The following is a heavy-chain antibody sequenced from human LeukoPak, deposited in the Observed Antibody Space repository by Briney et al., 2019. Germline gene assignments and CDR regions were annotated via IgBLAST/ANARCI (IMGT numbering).Heavy chain of an antibody. J-gene: IGHJ4*02. CDR2: ISDTGST. V-gene: IGHV4-59*08. D-gene: IGHD6-19*01. CDR3: ARSSRWYGNFDY. Sequence: SETLSLTCTVSGGSISSFFWNWVRQSPGKGLEWIAYISDTGSTNSHPSLKSRVTISIDTSRNQFSLKLTSVTAADTAIYYCARSSRWYGNFDYWGQGMSVPVSS. CDR1: GGSISSFF.